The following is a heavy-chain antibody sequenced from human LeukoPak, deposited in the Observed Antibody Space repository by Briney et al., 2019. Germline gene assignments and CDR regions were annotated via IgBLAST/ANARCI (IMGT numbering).Heavy chain of an antibody. D-gene: IGHD5-18*01. CDR2: IYYSGST. CDR3: ARRYSYAPYYYYGMDV. Sequence: SSETLSLTCTVSGGSISSYYWSWIRQPPGKGLEWIGYIYYSGSTNYNPSLKSRVTISVDTSKNQFSLKLSSVTAADTAVYYCARRYSYAPYYYYGMDVWGQGTTVTVSS. J-gene: IGHJ6*02. CDR1: GGSISSYY. V-gene: IGHV4-59*01.